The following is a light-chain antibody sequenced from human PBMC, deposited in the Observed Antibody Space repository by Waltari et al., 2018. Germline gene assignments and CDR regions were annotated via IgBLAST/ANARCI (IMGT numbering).Light chain of an antibody. Sequence: SSELTQDPAVSVALGQTVRTTCQGDGLRSNYARWTQQKPGQAPVLVIYGKNNRPSGNPDRFSGSSSGNTASLTITGAQAEDEADYYCNSRDSSGNHLVVFGGGTKLTVL. J-gene: IGLJ2*01. CDR2: GKN. V-gene: IGLV3-19*01. CDR3: NSRDSSGNHLVV. CDR1: GLRSNY.